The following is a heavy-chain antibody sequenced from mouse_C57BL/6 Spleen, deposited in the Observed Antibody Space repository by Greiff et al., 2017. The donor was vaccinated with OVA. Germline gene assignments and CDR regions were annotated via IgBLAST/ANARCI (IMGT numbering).Heavy chain of an antibody. Sequence: VQLQKPGAELVMPGASVKLSCKASGYTFTSYWMHWVKQRPGQGLEWIGEIDPSDSYTNYNQKFKGKSTLTVDKSSSTAYMQLSSLTSKDSAVYYCARRELTGTFDYWGQGTTLTVSS. CDR2: IDPSDSYT. CDR1: GYTFTSYW. D-gene: IGHD4-1*01. CDR3: ARRELTGTFDY. J-gene: IGHJ2*01. V-gene: IGHV1-69*01.